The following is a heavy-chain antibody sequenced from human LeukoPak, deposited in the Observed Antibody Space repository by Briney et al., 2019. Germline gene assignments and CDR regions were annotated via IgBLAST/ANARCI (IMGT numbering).Heavy chain of an antibody. V-gene: IGHV3-23*01. CDR1: GFTFNNYA. D-gene: IGHD3-22*01. CDR3: TKTTTGYSSGQYPGWPADH. Sequence: GGSLRLSCTASGFTFNNYAMYWVRQAPRKGLEWVAGIFGSGGSAHYADSVKGRFTISRDNSKNTVYLQMDSLRGEDTALYYCTKTTTGYSSGQYPGWPADHWGQGALVTVAS. CDR2: IFGSGGSA. J-gene: IGHJ4*02.